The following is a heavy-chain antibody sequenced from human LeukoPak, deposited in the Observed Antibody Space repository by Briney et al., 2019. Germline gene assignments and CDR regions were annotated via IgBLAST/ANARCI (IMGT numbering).Heavy chain of an antibody. CDR1: DGSISSYY. V-gene: IGHV4-59*01. J-gene: IGHJ6*02. CDR2: IYYSGST. Sequence: SETLSLTCTVSDGSISSYYWSWIRQPPGKGLEWIGYIYYSGSTNYNPSLKSRVTISVDTSKNQFSLKLSSVTAADTAVYYCARLSVARQYYYYGMDVWGQGTTVTVSS. CDR3: ARLSVARQYYYYGMDV. D-gene: IGHD4-23*01.